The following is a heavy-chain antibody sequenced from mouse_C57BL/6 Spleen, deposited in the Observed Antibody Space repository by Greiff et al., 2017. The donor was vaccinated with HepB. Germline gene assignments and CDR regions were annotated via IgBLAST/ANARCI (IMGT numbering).Heavy chain of an antibody. CDR3: TRKMGSSPYSMDY. J-gene: IGHJ4*01. V-gene: IGHV1-15*01. Sequence: VHLVESGAELVRPGASVTLSCKASGYTFTDYEMHWVKQTPVHGLEWIGAIDPETGGTAYNQKFKGKAILTADKSSSTAYMELRSLTSEDSAVYYCTRKMGSSPYSMDYWGQGTSVTVSS. CDR2: IDPETGGT. D-gene: IGHD1-1*01. CDR1: GYTFTDYE.